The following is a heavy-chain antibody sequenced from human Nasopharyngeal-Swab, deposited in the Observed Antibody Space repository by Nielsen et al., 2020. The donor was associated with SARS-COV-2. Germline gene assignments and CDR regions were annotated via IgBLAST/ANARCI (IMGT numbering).Heavy chain of an antibody. D-gene: IGHD3-10*01. Sequence: GESLKISCAASGFTFSSYWMSWVRQAPGKGLEWVANIKQDGSEKYYMDSVKGRFTISRDNAKNSLYLQMNSLRAEDTAVYYCARDYYGSGSSIRFDYWGQGTLVTVSS. CDR1: GFTFSSYW. CDR2: IKQDGSEK. J-gene: IGHJ4*02. CDR3: ARDYYGSGSSIRFDY. V-gene: IGHV3-7*01.